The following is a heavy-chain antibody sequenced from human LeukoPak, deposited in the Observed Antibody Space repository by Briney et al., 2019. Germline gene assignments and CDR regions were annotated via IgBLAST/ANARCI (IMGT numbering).Heavy chain of an antibody. D-gene: IGHD1-26*01. CDR1: GFTFDDYA. J-gene: IGHJ4*02. Sequence: GGSLRLSCAASGFTFDDYAMHWVRQAPGKGLVWVSRSNSDGSATTYADSVKGRFTISRDNAKNTLYLQMNSLRVEDTAVYYCVRSLLGGDDYWGQGTLVTVSS. V-gene: IGHV3-74*01. CDR2: SNSDGSAT. CDR3: VRSLLGGDDY.